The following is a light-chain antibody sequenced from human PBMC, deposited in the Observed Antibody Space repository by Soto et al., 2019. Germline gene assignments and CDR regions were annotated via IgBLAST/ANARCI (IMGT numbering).Light chain of an antibody. J-gene: IGLJ2*01. V-gene: IGLV3-21*04. CDR3: QVWDSSSDPVV. Sequence: SYELTQPPSVSVAPGKTARITCGGNNIGSKSVHWYQQRPGQAPVLVIYYDSDRPSGIPERFSGSNSGNTATLTISRVEAGDEADYYCQVWDSSSDPVVVGGGTKLTVL. CDR1: NIGSKS. CDR2: YDS.